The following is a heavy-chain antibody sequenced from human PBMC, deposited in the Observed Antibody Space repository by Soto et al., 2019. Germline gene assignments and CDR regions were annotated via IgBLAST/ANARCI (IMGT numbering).Heavy chain of an antibody. Sequence: EVQLVQSGAEVKKPGESLKISCTASGYVFDGFWIGWVRQMPGKGLQWMGIIFPRDSEIKYSPSFQGQVTISADTSISTADLQWNSLKASDTAMYYCARHLEVPCHGRTTFYYGLDVWGQGTTVTVSS. CDR1: GYVFDGFW. V-gene: IGHV5-51*01. CDR3: ARHLEVPCHGRTTFYYGLDV. J-gene: IGHJ6*02. CDR2: IFPRDSEI.